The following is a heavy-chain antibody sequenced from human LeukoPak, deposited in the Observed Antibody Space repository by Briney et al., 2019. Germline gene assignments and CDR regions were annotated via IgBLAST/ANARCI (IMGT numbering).Heavy chain of an antibody. Sequence: GKSLRLSCAASGFSFSTYGIHWVRQAPGKGLEWVAVMWYDGSKDYYADSVKGRFTISRDTSKNTLYLQMNNLRAEDTAVYYCAKDRKTYEYTFDYWGQGTLVTVSS. CDR2: MWYDGSKD. CDR1: GFSFSTYG. CDR3: AKDRKTYEYTFDY. V-gene: IGHV3-33*06. D-gene: IGHD6-6*01. J-gene: IGHJ4*02.